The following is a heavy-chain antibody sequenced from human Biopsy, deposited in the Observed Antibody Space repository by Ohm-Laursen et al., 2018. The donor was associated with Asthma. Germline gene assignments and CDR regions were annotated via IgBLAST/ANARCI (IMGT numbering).Heavy chain of an antibody. CDR2: IYSGGTS. J-gene: IGHJ4*02. CDR3: ARGDSSNWSHYYFDY. D-gene: IGHD3-22*01. V-gene: IGHV3-53*01. Sequence: SLRLSCAASGFAVSRDHMFWVRQAPGKGLEWVSVIYSGGTSHTEDSARGRFTISRDDYKNTLYLQMYSLRAEDTAVYYCARGDSSNWSHYYFDYWGQGALVTVSS. CDR1: GFAVSRDH.